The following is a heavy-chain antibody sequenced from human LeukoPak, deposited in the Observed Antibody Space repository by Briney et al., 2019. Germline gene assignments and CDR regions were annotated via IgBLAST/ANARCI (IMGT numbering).Heavy chain of an antibody. Sequence: GGSLRLSCAAFGFTFSSYSMNWVRQAPGKGLEWVSSISSSSSYIYYADSVKGRFTISRDNAKSSLYLQMNSLRAEDTAVYYCARDFIRIAAAAWGQGTLVTVSS. D-gene: IGHD6-13*01. CDR3: ARDFIRIAAAA. V-gene: IGHV3-21*01. CDR1: GFTFSSYS. J-gene: IGHJ4*02. CDR2: ISSSSSYI.